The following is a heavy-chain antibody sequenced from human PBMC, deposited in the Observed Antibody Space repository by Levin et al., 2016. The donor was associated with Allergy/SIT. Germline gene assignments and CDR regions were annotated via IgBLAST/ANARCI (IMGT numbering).Heavy chain of an antibody. J-gene: IGHJ4*02. V-gene: IGHV4-34*01. CDR1: GGSFSGYY. D-gene: IGHD2-2*01. CDR3: ARGLKRVPAARRLFDY. Sequence: SETLSLTCAVYGGSFSGYYWSWIRQPPGKGLEWIGEINHSGSTNYNPSLKSRVTISVDTSKNQFSLKLSSVTAADTAVYYCARGLKRVPAARRLFDYWGQGTLVTVSS. CDR2: INHSGST.